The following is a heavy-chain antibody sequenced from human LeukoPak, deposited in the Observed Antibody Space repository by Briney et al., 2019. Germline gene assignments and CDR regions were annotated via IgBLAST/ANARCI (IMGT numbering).Heavy chain of an antibody. J-gene: IGHJ3*02. CDR2: ISSSSSYI. V-gene: IGHV3-21*01. CDR3: ASSNSGSPRFDAFDI. D-gene: IGHD1-26*01. Sequence: PGGSLRLSCAASGFTFSNYAISWVRQAPGKGLEWVSSISSSSSYIYYADSVKGRFTISRDNAKNSLYLQMNSLRAEDTAVYYCASSNSGSPRFDAFDIWGQGTMVTVSS. CDR1: GFTFSNYA.